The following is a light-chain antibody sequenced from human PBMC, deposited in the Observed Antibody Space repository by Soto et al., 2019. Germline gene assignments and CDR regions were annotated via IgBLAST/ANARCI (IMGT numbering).Light chain of an antibody. CDR3: QQYNNWPPLYT. CDR2: GAS. J-gene: IGKJ2*01. CDR1: QSVRSN. Sequence: EIVMTQSPATLSVSPGERVTLSCWASQSVRSNLAWYQQKPGQAPRLLIYGASTRATGIPARFSVSGSGTEFTLTISSLQSEDFAVYYCQQYNNWPPLYTFGQGTKLEI. V-gene: IGKV3-15*01.